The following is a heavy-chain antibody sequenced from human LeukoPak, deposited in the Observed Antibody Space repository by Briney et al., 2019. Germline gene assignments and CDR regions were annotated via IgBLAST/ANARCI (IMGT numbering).Heavy chain of an antibody. CDR2: ISYDGSNK. CDR1: GFTFSSYA. V-gene: IGHV3-30*04. Sequence: TGGSLRLSCAASGFTFSSYAMHWVRQAPGKGLEWVAVISYDGSNKYYADSVKGRFTISRDNSKNTLYLQMNSLRAEDTAIYYCARDPASGSYDYWGQGTLVTVSS. D-gene: IGHD1-26*01. J-gene: IGHJ4*02. CDR3: ARDPASGSYDY.